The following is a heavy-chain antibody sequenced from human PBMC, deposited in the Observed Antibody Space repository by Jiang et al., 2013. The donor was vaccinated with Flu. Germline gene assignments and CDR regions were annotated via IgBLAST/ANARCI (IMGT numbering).Heavy chain of an antibody. V-gene: IGHV1-3*01. J-gene: IGHJ3*02. CDR3: ARDLITTPGGDAFDI. CDR1: GYTFTSYA. CDR2: INAGNGNT. Sequence: GAEVKKPGASVKVSCKASGYTFTSYAIHWVRQAPGQGLEWMGWINAGNGNTRYSQNFQGRVTITRDTSASTAYMELSSLRSEDTAVYYCARDLITTPGGDAFDIWGPGTMVTVSS. D-gene: IGHD3-10*01.